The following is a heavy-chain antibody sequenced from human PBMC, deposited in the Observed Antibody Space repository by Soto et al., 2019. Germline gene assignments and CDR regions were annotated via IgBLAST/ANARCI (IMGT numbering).Heavy chain of an antibody. CDR2: ISGYNGNT. CDR3: ARDREYYYDSSGNYYYHYGLDV. J-gene: IGHJ6*02. V-gene: IGHV1-18*04. D-gene: IGHD3-22*01. Sequence: ASVKVSCKASGYTFTDYGISWVRQAPGQGLEGMGWISGYNGNTKYAQKFQGRVTMTTDTPTNTAYMELRSLRSDDTAVYYCARDREYYYDSSGNYYYHYGLDVWGQGTTVTVSS. CDR1: GYTFTDYG.